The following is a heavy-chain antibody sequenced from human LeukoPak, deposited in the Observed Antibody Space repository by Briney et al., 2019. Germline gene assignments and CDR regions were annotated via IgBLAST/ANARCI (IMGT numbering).Heavy chain of an antibody. J-gene: IGHJ4*02. CDR2: ISGSGGST. Sequence: PGGSLRLSCAAAGFTFSSYAMSWVRQAPGKGLEWVSAISGSGGSTYYADSVKGRFTISRDNSKNTLYLQMNSLRAEDTAVYYCASTSGWNGDYWGQGTLVTVSS. CDR3: ASTSGWNGDY. D-gene: IGHD6-19*01. CDR1: GFTFSSYA. V-gene: IGHV3-23*01.